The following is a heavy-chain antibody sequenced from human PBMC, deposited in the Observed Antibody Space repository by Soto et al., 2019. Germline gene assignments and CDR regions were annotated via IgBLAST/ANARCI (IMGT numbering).Heavy chain of an antibody. D-gene: IGHD3-16*01. Sequence: DVQLLESGGGLVQPGGSLRLSCAASGFTFSSYAMTWVRQAPGRGLEWVSSVPYSGGSTYYADSVKGRFTISGDNSKNTLYLQMTSLRAEDAAVYYCAIDLPGEGLPTCFDSWGQGTLVTVSS. V-gene: IGHV3-23*01. CDR1: GFTFSSYA. CDR2: VPYSGGST. J-gene: IGHJ5*01. CDR3: AIDLPGEGLPTCFDS.